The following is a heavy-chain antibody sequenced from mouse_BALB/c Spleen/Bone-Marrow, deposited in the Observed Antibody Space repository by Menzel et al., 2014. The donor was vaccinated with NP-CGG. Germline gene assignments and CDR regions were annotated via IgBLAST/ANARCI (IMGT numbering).Heavy chain of an antibody. J-gene: IGHJ1*01. CDR2: IDTSDSYT. CDR3: ARRYGHYWYFDV. D-gene: IGHD2-10*02. Sequence: VQLQESGAELVMPGASVKMSCKASGYTFTDYWMHWVKQRPGQGLEWIGAIDTSDSYTTYNQNFKDKATLTVDESSSTANMQSSNLTSEDSAVYYCARRYGHYWYFDVWGAGTTVTVSS. CDR1: GYTFTDYW. V-gene: IGHV1-69*01.